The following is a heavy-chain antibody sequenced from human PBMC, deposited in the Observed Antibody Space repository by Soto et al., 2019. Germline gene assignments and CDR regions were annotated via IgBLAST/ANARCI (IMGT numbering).Heavy chain of an antibody. J-gene: IGHJ4*02. V-gene: IGHV3-30*18. CDR2: ISYDGSNK. Sequence: ESGGGVVQPGRSLRLSCAASGFTFSSYGMHWVRQAPGKGLEWVAVISYDGSNKYYADSVKGRFTISRDNSKNTLYLQMNSLRAEDTAVYYCAKGGAYGDQGYFDYWGQGTLVTVSS. CDR1: GFTFSSYG. CDR3: AKGGAYGDQGYFDY. D-gene: IGHD4-17*01.